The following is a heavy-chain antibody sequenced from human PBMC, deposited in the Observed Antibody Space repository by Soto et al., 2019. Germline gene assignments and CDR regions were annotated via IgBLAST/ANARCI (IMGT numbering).Heavy chain of an antibody. CDR2: IYDRGST. J-gene: IGHJ6*03. V-gene: IGHV4-59*08. Sequence: LSLTCTVSGGTISSYAWSWIRQPPGKGLEWMGHIYDRGSTNYSPSLMSRVTISVDTSKNQFSLKLNSVTAADTAVYYCARTIFGVAQTPYYYYMDVWGKGTTVTVSS. CDR1: GGTISSYA. CDR3: ARTIFGVAQTPYYYYMDV. D-gene: IGHD3-3*01.